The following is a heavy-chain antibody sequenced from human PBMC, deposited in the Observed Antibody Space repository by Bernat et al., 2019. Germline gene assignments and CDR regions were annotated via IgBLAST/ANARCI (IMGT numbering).Heavy chain of an antibody. CDR3: ARDSLYCTNGVCYRDAFDI. CDR1: GFTFSSYW. J-gene: IGHJ3*02. Sequence: EVQLVESGGGLVQPGGSLRLSCAASGFTFSSYWMSWVHQAPGKGLEWVTNIKQDGSEKYYVDSVKGRFTISRDNAKNSLYLQMNSLRAEDTAVYYCARDSLYCTNGVCYRDAFDIWGQGTMVTVSS. CDR2: IKQDGSEK. V-gene: IGHV3-7*03. D-gene: IGHD2-8*01.